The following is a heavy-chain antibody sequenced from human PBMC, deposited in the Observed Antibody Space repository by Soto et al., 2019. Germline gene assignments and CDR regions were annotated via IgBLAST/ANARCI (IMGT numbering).Heavy chain of an antibody. D-gene: IGHD6-19*01. Sequence: EVQLVESGGGLVKPGGSLRLSCAASGFSFSNVWMSWVRQTPGRGLEWIGRIKTKTEGETIDYAAPVNGRFTISRDDSTNTLYLQMNSLKTEDSAVYYCTGSPGWAGYWGQGTLVTVSS. V-gene: IGHV3-15*01. J-gene: IGHJ4*02. CDR1: GFSFSNVW. CDR3: TGSPGWAGY. CDR2: IKTKTEGETI.